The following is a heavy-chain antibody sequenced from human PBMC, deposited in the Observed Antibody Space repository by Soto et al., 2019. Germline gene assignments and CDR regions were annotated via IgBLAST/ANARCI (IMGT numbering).Heavy chain of an antibody. J-gene: IGHJ6*02. CDR3: AKGEQWQGIWYYYHGMDV. Sequence: GGSLRLSCEASGFTFNSYAMSWVRQAPGKGLEWVSAISASGDTTYYADSVKGRFTISRDNSRNTVSLQMNSLRAEDTAVYFCAKGEQWQGIWYYYHGMDVWGQGTTVTVSS. V-gene: IGHV3-23*01. CDR2: ISASGDTT. D-gene: IGHD6-19*01. CDR1: GFTFNSYA.